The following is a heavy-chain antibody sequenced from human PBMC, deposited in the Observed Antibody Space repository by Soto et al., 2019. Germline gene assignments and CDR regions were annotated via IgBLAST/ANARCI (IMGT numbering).Heavy chain of an antibody. CDR1: GFTFSSYA. D-gene: IGHD1-26*01. CDR2: ISGSGGST. V-gene: IGHV3-23*01. CDR3: ASRGSGSYYDY. Sequence: EVQLLESGGGLVQPGGSLRLSCAASGFTFSSYAMRWVRQAPGKGLEWVSAISGSGGSTYYADSVKGRFTISRDNSKNTLYLQMTSLRAGDTAVYDCASRGSGSYYDYWGQGTLVTVSS. J-gene: IGHJ4*02.